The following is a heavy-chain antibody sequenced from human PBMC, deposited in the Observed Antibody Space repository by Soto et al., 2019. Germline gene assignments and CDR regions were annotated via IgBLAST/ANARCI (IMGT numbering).Heavy chain of an antibody. V-gene: IGHV4-59*01. CDR2: IYYSGST. D-gene: IGHD1-7*01. CDR1: GGSISSYY. Sequence: SETLSLTCTVSGGSISSYYWSWIRQPPGKGLEWIGYIYYSGSTNYNPSLKSRVTISVDTSKNQFSRKLSSVTAAGTAVYYCAFSGITGTTFDYWGQGTLVTVSS. CDR3: AFSGITGTTFDY. J-gene: IGHJ4*02.